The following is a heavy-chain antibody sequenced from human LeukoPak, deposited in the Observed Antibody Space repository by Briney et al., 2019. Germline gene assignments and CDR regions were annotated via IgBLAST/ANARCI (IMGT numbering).Heavy chain of an antibody. Sequence: GGSLRLSCAASGFTFSSYWMSWVRQAPGKGLEWVANIKQDGSEKYYVDSVKGRFTISRDNAKNSLYLQMNSLRAEDTAVYYCARDRRPPPNSGYDYWGQGTLVTVSS. V-gene: IGHV3-7*01. D-gene: IGHD5-12*01. CDR3: ARDRRPPPNSGYDY. J-gene: IGHJ4*02. CDR2: IKQDGSEK. CDR1: GFTFSSYW.